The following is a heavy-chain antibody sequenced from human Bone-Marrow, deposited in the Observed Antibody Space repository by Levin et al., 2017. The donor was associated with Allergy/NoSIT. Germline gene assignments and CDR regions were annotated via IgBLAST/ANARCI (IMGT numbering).Heavy chain of an antibody. D-gene: IGHD1-26*01. CDR3: VRSEGIVGATNARDWFDP. J-gene: IGHJ5*02. CDR1: GNTFTHRY. CDR2: ITPFNGNT. Sequence: ASVKVSCQASGNTFTHRYLHWVRQAPGQAPEWMGWITPFNGNTKYAQDFQDRITITGDRSMSTAYMELSSLRSEDTAIYYCVRSEGIVGATNARDWFDPWGQGTLVTVSA. V-gene: IGHV1-45*02.